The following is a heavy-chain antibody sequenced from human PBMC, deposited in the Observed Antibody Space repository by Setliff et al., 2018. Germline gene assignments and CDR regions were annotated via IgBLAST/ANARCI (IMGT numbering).Heavy chain of an antibody. CDR3: ARGGVTAVWDLTD. CDR2: VYYSGTA. D-gene: IGHD2-21*02. Sequence: SETLSLTCIVSGESIDSVATGNHYWNWIRQPPGKGLEFIGYVYYSGTANYSPSLRSRVTISLDRSKTQFSLKLSFVTAADTAAYYCARGGVTAVWDLTDWGQGTLVTVSS. V-gene: IGHV4-61*01. J-gene: IGHJ4*02. CDR1: GESIDSVATGNHY.